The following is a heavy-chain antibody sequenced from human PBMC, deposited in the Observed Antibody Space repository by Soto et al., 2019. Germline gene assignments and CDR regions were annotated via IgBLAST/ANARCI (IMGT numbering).Heavy chain of an antibody. CDR2: ISWNSGSM. V-gene: IGHV3-9*01. Sequence: EVQLVESGGGLVQPARSLRLSFPASGSTLINYASTWVRQAQGKGLGGVSGISWNSGSMGYADSVKGRFTISRDNAKNSLYLQMNSLRAEDTALYYCAKEGDAFDIWGQGTMVTVSS. CDR1: GSTLINYA. J-gene: IGHJ3*02. CDR3: AKEGDAFDI.